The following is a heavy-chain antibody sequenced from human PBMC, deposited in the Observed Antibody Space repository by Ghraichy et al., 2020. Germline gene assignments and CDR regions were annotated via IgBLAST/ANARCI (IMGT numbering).Heavy chain of an antibody. Sequence: GGSLRLSCAASGFTFTSYAMSWVRQAPGKGLEWVSSGSGSGGSTYYADSVKGRFTITRDSSKNTLYLHMNSLRAEDTAVYYCAKALYCSGGGCYLSWYYYAMDVWGQGTTVTVSS. V-gene: IGHV3-23*01. CDR1: GFTFTSYA. CDR3: AKALYCSGGGCYLSWYYYAMDV. D-gene: IGHD2-15*01. J-gene: IGHJ6*02. CDR2: GSGSGGST.